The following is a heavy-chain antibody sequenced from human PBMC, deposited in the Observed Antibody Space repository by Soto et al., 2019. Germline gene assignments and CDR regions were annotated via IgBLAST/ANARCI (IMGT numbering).Heavy chain of an antibody. CDR1: GGTFSSYA. J-gene: IGHJ6*02. Sequence: QVQLVQSGAEVKKPGSSVKVSCKASGGTFSSYAISWVRQAPGQGLEWMGGIIPIFGTADYAQKFQGRVTMTADESTSTAYMELGSLRSEDPAVYYCASHSGSSPEGRYYYGMDVWGQGTTVTVSS. CDR2: IIPIFGTA. V-gene: IGHV1-69*12. D-gene: IGHD1-26*01. CDR3: ASHSGSSPEGRYYYGMDV.